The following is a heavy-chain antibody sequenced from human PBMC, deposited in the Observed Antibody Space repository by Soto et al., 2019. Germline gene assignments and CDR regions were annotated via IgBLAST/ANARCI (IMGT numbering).Heavy chain of an antibody. CDR3: AKDRGYSYGWDYFDY. J-gene: IGHJ4*02. CDR2: ISGSGGST. D-gene: IGHD5-18*01. CDR1: GFTFSSYA. V-gene: IGHV3-23*01. Sequence: EVQLLESGGGLVQPGGSLRLSCAASGFTFSSYAMSWVRQAPGKGLEWVSAISGSGGSTYYADSVKGRFTISRDNCKNTLYLQMNSLRAEDTAVYYCAKDRGYSYGWDYFDYWGQGTLVTVSS.